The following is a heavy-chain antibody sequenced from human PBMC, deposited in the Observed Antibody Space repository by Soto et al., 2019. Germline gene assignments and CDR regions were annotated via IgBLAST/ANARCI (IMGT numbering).Heavy chain of an antibody. CDR2: IYYSGST. CDR1: GGSISSGDYY. V-gene: IGHV4-30-4*01. Sequence: SETLSLTCTVSGGSISSGDYYWSWIRQPPGKGLEWIGYIYYSGSTYYNPSLKSRVTISVDTSKNQFSLKLSSVTAADTAVHYCILGSGWKLFASCGRGTLVPASS. J-gene: IGHJ4*02. CDR3: ILGSGWKLFAS. D-gene: IGHD6-25*01.